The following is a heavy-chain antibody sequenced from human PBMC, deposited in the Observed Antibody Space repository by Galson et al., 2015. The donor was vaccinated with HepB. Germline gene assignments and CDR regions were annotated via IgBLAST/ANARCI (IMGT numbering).Heavy chain of an antibody. CDR3: VSRGVVVTAIGDY. D-gene: IGHD2-21*02. V-gene: IGHV3-74*01. CDR1: GFTFSSYW. CDR2: INSDGSST. J-gene: IGHJ4*02. Sequence: SLRLSCAASGFTFSSYWMHWVRHAPGKGLVWVSRINSDGSSTSYADSVKGRFTISRDNAKNTLYLQMNSPRAEDTAVYYCVSRGVVVTAIGDYWGQGTLVTVSS.